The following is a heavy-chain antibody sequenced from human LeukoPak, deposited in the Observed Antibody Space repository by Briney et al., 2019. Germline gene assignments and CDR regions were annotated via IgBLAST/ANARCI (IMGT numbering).Heavy chain of an antibody. CDR1: GYTFTSYG. CDR3: ARSPFPWPPLYCDY. V-gene: IGHV1-18*01. J-gene: IGHJ4*02. Sequence: GASAKVSCKASGYTFTSYGISWVRQAPGQGLEWMGWISAYNGNTNYAQKLQGRVTMTTDTSTSTAYMELRSLRSDDTAVYYCARSPFPWPPLYCDYWGQGTLVTVSS. CDR2: ISAYNGNT. D-gene: IGHD2/OR15-2a*01.